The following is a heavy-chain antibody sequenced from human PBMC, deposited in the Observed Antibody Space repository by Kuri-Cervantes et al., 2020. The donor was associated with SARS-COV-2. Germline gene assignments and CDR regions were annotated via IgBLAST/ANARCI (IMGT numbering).Heavy chain of an antibody. CDR2: INHSGST. Sequence: TLSLTCAVFGGSFSGFYWSWIRQPPGKGLEWIGEINHSGSTDYNPSLKSRVTISVDTSKNQFSLKLSSVTAADTAVYYCATRSGTAFDFDYWGQGTLVTVSS. CDR3: ATRSGTAFDFDY. V-gene: IGHV4-34*01. CDR1: GGSFSGFY. J-gene: IGHJ4*02. D-gene: IGHD1-26*01.